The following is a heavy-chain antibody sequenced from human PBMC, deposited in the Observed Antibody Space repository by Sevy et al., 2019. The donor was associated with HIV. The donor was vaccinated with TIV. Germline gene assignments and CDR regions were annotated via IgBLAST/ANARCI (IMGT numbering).Heavy chain of an antibody. Sequence: GGSLRLSCAVSGFTFRNFWMSWVRQAPGKGLEWVANIKEDDTVKYYVDSVKGRFTIFRDNGRNLVYLVMNNLRVGDTARYYCVRAIQSEGSFWGQGTLVTVSS. CDR2: IKEDDTVK. V-gene: IGHV3-7*04. J-gene: IGHJ4*02. CDR3: VRAIQSEGSF. CDR1: GFTFRNFW. D-gene: IGHD2-2*02.